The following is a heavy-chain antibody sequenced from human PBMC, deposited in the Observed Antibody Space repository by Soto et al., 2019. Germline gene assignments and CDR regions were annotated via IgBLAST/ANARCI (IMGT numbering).Heavy chain of an antibody. D-gene: IGHD2-2*03. V-gene: IGHV1-69*01. CDR1: GGTFSSYA. CDR2: IIPIFGTA. CDR3: ARDGRATWISYNWFDP. J-gene: IGHJ5*02. Sequence: QVQLVQSGAEVKKPGSSVKVSCKASGGTFSSYAISWVRQAPGQGLEWMGGIIPIFGTANYAQKFQGRVTIPADESTSTGYMELSSLRSEDTAVYYCARDGRATWISYNWFDPWGQRTLVPVSS.